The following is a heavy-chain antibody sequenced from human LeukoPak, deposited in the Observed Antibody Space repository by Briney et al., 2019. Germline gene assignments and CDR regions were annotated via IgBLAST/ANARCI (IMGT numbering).Heavy chain of an antibody. CDR3: ARDKDSYGWFDP. CDR1: GFTFSSYS. CDR2: ISSSSSYI. D-gene: IGHD5-18*01. Sequence: PGGSLRLSCAASGFTFSSYSMNWVRQAPGKGLEWVSSISSSSSYIYYADSVKGRFTISRDNAKNSLYLQMNSLRAEDTAVYYCARDKDSYGWFDPWGQGTLVTVSS. J-gene: IGHJ5*02. V-gene: IGHV3-21*01.